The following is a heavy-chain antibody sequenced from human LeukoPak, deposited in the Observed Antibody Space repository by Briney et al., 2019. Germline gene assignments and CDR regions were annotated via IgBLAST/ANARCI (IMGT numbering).Heavy chain of an antibody. V-gene: IGHV4-39*07. CDR2: IYHSGST. CDR1: GGSISSSSYY. Sequence: PSETLSLTCTVSGGSISSSSYYWGWIRQPPGKGLEWIGSIYHSGSTYYNPSLKSRVTISVDTSKNQFSLKLSSVTAADTAVYYCASGYSYGRLDYWGQGTLVTVSS. CDR3: ASGYSYGRLDY. J-gene: IGHJ4*02. D-gene: IGHD5-18*01.